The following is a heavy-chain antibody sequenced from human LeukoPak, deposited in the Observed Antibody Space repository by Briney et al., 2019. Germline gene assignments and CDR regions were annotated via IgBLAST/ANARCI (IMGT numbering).Heavy chain of an antibody. V-gene: IGHV1-8*03. D-gene: IGHD2-2*01. CDR3: ARGYCDSTSCPYPPFDY. CDR1: GYTFPSYD. J-gene: IGHJ4*02. CDR2: MNPKSGNT. Sequence: ASVKVSCKASGYTFPSYDIHWVRQATGQGLGWMGWMNPKSGNTIYAQKFQGRVTITRDSSTSTAYMELSGLRSEDTAVFYCARGYCDSTSCPYPPFDYWGQGTLVTVSS.